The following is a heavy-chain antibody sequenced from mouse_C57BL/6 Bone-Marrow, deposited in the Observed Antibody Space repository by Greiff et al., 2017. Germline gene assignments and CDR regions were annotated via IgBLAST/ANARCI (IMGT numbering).Heavy chain of an antibody. CDR3: ARSDYYGSSSYYAMDY. CDR2: IDPSDSYT. D-gene: IGHD1-1*01. V-gene: IGHV1-69*01. Sequence: VQLQQPGAELVMPGASVKLSCKASGYTFTSYWMHWVKQRPGQGLEWIGEIDPSDSYTNYNQKFKGKSTLTVDKSSSTAYLQLSSLTSEDSAVYDCARSDYYGSSSYYAMDYWGQGTSVTVSS. J-gene: IGHJ4*01. CDR1: GYTFTSYW.